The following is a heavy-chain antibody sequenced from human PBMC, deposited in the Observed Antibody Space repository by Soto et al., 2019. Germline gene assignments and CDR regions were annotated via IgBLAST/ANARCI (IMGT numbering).Heavy chain of an antibody. Sequence: VGSLRLSCAASGFTFSSYSMNWVRQAPGKGLEWVSSISSSSSYIYYADSVKGRFTISRDNAKNSLYLQMNSLRAEDTAVYYCARDARYYYGSGSYKGYYGMDVWGQGTTVTVSS. V-gene: IGHV3-21*01. CDR2: ISSSSSYI. CDR3: ARDARYYYGSGSYKGYYGMDV. D-gene: IGHD3-10*01. J-gene: IGHJ6*02. CDR1: GFTFSSYS.